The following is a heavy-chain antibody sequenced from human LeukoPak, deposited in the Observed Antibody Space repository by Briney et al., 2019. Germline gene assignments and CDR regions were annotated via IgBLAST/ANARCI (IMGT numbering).Heavy chain of an antibody. Sequence: PSQTLSLTCTVSGGSISSGGYYWSWIRQAPGKGLEWVSYISSSSSTIYYADSVKGRFTISRDNAKNSLYLQMNSLRAEDTAVYYCARDTGDYNAFDIWGQGTMVTVSS. J-gene: IGHJ3*02. CDR2: ISSSSSTI. CDR3: ARDTGDYNAFDI. D-gene: IGHD4-17*01. V-gene: IGHV3-11*04. CDR1: GGSISSGGYY.